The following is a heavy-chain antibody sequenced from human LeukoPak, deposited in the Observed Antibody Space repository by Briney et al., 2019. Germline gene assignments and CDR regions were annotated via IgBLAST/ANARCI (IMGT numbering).Heavy chain of an antibody. CDR1: GYTFTSYD. V-gene: IGHV1-8*01. J-gene: IGHJ4*02. D-gene: IGHD6-19*01. CDR2: MNPNSGNT. Sequence: ASVKVSCKASGYTFTSYDINWVRQATGQGLEWMGWMNPNSGNTGYAQKFQGRVTMTTDTSTSTAYMELRSLRSDDTAVYYCAREGWLVLEAFNDYWGQGTLVTVSS. CDR3: AREGWLVLEAFNDY.